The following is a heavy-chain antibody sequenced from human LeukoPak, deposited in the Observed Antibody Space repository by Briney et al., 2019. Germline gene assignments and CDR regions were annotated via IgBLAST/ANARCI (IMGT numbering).Heavy chain of an antibody. Sequence: GGSLRLSCTASGFTFGDYAMSWFRQAPGKGLEWVASINHNGNVNYYVDSVKGRFTISRDNAKNSLYLQMSNLRAEDTAVCFCARGGGLDVWGQGATVTVSS. J-gene: IGHJ6*02. D-gene: IGHD3-16*01. V-gene: IGHV3-7*03. CDR2: INHNGNVN. CDR1: GFTFGDYA. CDR3: ARGGGLDV.